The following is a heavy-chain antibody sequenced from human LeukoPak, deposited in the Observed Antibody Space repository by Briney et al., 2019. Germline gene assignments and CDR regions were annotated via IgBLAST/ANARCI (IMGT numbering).Heavy chain of an antibody. Sequence: PGGSLRLSCAASGFIFSDYYMNWIRQAPGKGLEWVSYISSSGSTIYYADPVKGRFTISKDNAKNSLYLQMNSLRAEDTAVYYCARDSSGWYHWFDPWGQGTLVTVSS. CDR1: GFIFSDYY. CDR3: ARDSSGWYHWFDP. D-gene: IGHD6-19*01. J-gene: IGHJ5*02. CDR2: ISSSGSTI. V-gene: IGHV3-11*04.